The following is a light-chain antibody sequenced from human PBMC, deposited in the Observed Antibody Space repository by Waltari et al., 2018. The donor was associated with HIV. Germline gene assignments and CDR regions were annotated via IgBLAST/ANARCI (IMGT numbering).Light chain of an antibody. CDR3: AAWGDSLTSFV. Sequence: QPVLTQPPSASETPGQRVTISCPGSSSNIGSTYVYWYQHLPGTAPKLRIYRNNQRPSGVPDRFSGSKSGTSASLAISGLRSEDEADYYCAAWGDSLTSFVFGTGTKVTVL. V-gene: IGLV1-47*01. CDR1: SSNIGSTY. J-gene: IGLJ1*01. CDR2: RNN.